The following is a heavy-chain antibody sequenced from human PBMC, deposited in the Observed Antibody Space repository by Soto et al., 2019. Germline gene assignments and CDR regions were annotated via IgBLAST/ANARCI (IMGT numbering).Heavy chain of an antibody. Sequence: EVQLVESGGGLVKPGGSLRLSCAASGFTFSSYSMNWVRQAPGKGLEWVSSISSSSSYIYYADSVKGRFTISRDNAKNSLYLQKNRLRAEDTAVYYCARVDVLDSITGTFGNWFDPWGQGTLVTVSS. D-gene: IGHD1-20*01. CDR2: ISSSSSYI. V-gene: IGHV3-21*01. CDR3: ARVDVLDSITGTFGNWFDP. CDR1: GFTFSSYS. J-gene: IGHJ5*02.